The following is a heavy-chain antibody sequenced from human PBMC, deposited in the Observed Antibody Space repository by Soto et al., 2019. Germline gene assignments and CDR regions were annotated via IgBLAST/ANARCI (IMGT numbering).Heavy chain of an antibody. J-gene: IGHJ4*02. Sequence: QVQLVQSGAEVKKPGASVKVSCKASGYTFTSYGISWVRQAPGQGLEWMGWISAYNGNTKYAQKLQGRVTMTTDTSTXTXXTDLRSLRSDDTAVYYCARVLGIVVVVAAPGPPDYWGKGPLVTVSS. D-gene: IGHD2-15*01. V-gene: IGHV1-18*01. CDR2: ISAYNGNT. CDR3: ARVLGIVVVVAAPGPPDY. CDR1: GYTFTSYG.